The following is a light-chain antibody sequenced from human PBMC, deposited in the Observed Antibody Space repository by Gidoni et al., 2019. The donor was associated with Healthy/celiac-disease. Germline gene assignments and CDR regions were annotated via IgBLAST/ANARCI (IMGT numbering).Light chain of an antibody. V-gene: IGKV1-9*01. CDR1: QGISSY. CDR3: QQLNSYPIT. CDR2: AAS. J-gene: IGKJ5*01. Sequence: DIQLTQSPSFLSSSVGDRVTIPCRASQGISSYLAWYQQKPDKAPKLLIYAASTLQSGVPSRFSGSGSGTEFTLTISSLQPEDFATYYCQQLNSYPITFGQGTRLEIK.